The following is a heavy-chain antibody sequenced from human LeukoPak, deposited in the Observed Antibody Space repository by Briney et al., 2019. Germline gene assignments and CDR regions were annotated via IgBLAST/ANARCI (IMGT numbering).Heavy chain of an antibody. V-gene: IGHV3-21*01. CDR1: GFTFSSYS. Sequence: GGSLRLSCAASGFTFSSYSMKWVRQAPGKGLEWVSSISSSSSYIYYADSVKGRFTISRDNAKNSLYLQMNSLRAEDTAVYYCARDSSPGYWYYYDSSGYYFDYWGKGTLVTVSS. CDR2: ISSSSSYI. D-gene: IGHD3-22*01. CDR3: ARDSSPGYWYYYDSSGYYFDY. J-gene: IGHJ4*02.